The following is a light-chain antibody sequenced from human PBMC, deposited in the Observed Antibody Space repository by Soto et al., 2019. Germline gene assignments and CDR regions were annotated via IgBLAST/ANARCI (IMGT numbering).Light chain of an antibody. Sequence: EIVLTQSPGTLSVSPGDRVTLSCRASQSISINLAWYQHKPGQAPRLLIYGASTRATGIPARFSGSGSGTDFTLTISSLEPEDFAVYYCQQRSNWPTFGGGTKVDIK. V-gene: IGKV3-11*01. CDR2: GAS. J-gene: IGKJ4*01. CDR3: QQRSNWPT. CDR1: QSISIN.